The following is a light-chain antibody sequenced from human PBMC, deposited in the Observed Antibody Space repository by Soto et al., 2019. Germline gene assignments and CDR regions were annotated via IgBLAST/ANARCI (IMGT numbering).Light chain of an antibody. CDR2: GAS. V-gene: IGKV3-15*01. J-gene: IGKJ2*01. CDR1: QSVSSN. Sequence: EIVMTQSPATLSVSPGERATLSCRASQSVSSNLAWYQQNPGQAPRLLIYGASTRATGIPARFSGSGSGTEFTLTISRLQSEDFAVSYCQQYNTCPYTFGQGTKLEIK. CDR3: QQYNTCPYT.